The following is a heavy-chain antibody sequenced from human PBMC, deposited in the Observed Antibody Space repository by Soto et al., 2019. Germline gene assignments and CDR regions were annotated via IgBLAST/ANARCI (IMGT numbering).Heavy chain of an antibody. CDR1: GGSISSYY. CDR3: ARESLHCTNGVCYDYYYGMDV. V-gene: IGHV4-59*01. J-gene: IGHJ6*02. CDR2: IYYSGST. D-gene: IGHD2-8*01. Sequence: SETLSLTCTVSGGSISSYYWSWIRQPPGKGLEWIGYIYYSGSTNYNPSLKSRVTISVDTSKNQFSLKLSSVTAADTAVYYCARESLHCTNGVCYDYYYGMDVWGQGTTVTVSS.